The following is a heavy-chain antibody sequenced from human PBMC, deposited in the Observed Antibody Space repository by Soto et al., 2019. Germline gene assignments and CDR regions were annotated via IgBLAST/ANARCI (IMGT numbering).Heavy chain of an antibody. J-gene: IGHJ6*02. CDR2: IFYSGRT. D-gene: IGHD2-15*01. Sequence: QLQLQESGPGLVKPSETLSLTCTVSGGSISSSSYYWGWIRQPPGKGLEWIGSIFYSGRTYYNPYRKSRVTLSVDTSKNQFSLKLSSVTAADTAVYYCARHLTYCSAGSCYSDFPYYGMDVWGQGTTVTVSS. CDR3: ARHLTYCSAGSCYSDFPYYGMDV. CDR1: GGSISSSSYY. V-gene: IGHV4-39*01.